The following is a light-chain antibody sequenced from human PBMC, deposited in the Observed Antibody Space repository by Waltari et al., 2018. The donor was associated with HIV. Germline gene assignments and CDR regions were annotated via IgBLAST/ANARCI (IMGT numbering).Light chain of an antibody. CDR1: QSVLHSSNNKNY. V-gene: IGKV4-1*01. CDR3: QQYYSTPNT. CDR2: WAS. J-gene: IGKJ3*01. Sequence: DIVMTQSPDSLAVSLVERATTNCKSSQSVLHSSNNKNYLAWYQQKPGQPPKLLIYWASTRESGVPDRFSGSGSGTDFTLTISSLQAEDVAVYYCQQYYSTPNTFGPGTKVDIK.